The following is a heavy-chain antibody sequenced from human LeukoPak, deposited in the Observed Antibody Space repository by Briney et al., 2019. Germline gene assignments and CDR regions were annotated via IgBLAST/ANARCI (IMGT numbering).Heavy chain of an antibody. V-gene: IGHV1-8*01. CDR3: ARSSRLRNDY. CDR2: INPNSGNT. D-gene: IGHD4-17*01. Sequence: GASVKVSCKASGYTFTSYDINWVRQATGQGLESMGWINPNSGNTGYAQKFQGRVTMTRNASISTAYMELSSLRSEDTAVYYCARSSRLRNDYWGQGTLVTVSS. J-gene: IGHJ4*02. CDR1: GYTFTSYD.